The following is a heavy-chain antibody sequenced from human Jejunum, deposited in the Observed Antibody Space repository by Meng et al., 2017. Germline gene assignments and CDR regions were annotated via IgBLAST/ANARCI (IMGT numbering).Heavy chain of an antibody. D-gene: IGHD1-26*01. CDR1: GDTFTDYY. CDR3: ARELISYAFDY. CDR2: INTRTGGT. V-gene: IGHV1-2*06. J-gene: IGHJ4*02. Sequence: QLRRVRAAAEVEEPGASVKVSCKAYGDTFTDYYLYWVRQAPGQGLEWMGRINTRTGGTIYTQKFYGRVTMTRDTSISTAYMELSRLRSDDTAVYYCARELISYAFDYWGQGSLVTVSS.